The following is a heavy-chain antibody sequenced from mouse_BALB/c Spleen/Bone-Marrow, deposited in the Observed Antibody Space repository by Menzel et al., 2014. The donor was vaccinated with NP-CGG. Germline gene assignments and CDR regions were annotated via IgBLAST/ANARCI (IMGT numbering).Heavy chain of an antibody. CDR1: GFTFSSYG. CDR2: ISSGGSST. Sequence: VYVKQSGGDLVKPGGSLKLSCVASGFTFSSYGMSWVRQTPDKRLEWVATISSGGSSTYYPASVKGRFTISRDNAKSTLYLQMSSLNSEDTAMYYCTRRPLQANSYFDCWGQGTTLTVSS. CDR3: TRRPLQANSYFDC. J-gene: IGHJ2*01. V-gene: IGHV5-6*01. D-gene: IGHD3-2*02.